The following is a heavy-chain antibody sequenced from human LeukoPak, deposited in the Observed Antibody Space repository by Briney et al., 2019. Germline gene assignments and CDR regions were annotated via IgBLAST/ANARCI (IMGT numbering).Heavy chain of an antibody. J-gene: IGHJ4*02. CDR2: IIPIFGTA. Sequence: ASVKVSCKASGGTFSSYGFSWVRQAPGQGLEWVGGIIPIFGTANYAQKFQGRVTITADESTSTAYMELSSLRSEDTAVYYCARDSHRIYSYGLFDYWGQGTLVTVSS. D-gene: IGHD5-18*01. CDR1: GGTFSSYG. V-gene: IGHV1-69*13. CDR3: ARDSHRIYSYGLFDY.